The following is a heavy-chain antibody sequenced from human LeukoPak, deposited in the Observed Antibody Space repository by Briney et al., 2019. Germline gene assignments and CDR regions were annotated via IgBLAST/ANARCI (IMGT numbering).Heavy chain of an antibody. D-gene: IGHD3-22*01. CDR2: ISYDGSNK. CDR1: GFTFSSYG. J-gene: IGHJ4*02. V-gene: IGHV3-30*18. Sequence: GGSLRLSCAASGFTFSSYGMHWVRQAPGKGLEWVAVISYDGSNKYYADSVKGRFTISRDNSKNTLYLQTNSLRAEDTAVYYCAKAARRLGLLVVTHFDYWGQGTLVTVSS. CDR3: AKAARRLGLLVVTHFDY.